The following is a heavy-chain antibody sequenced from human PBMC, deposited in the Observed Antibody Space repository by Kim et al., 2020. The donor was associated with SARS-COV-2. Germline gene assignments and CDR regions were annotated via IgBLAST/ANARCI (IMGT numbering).Heavy chain of an antibody. V-gene: IGHV3-7*01. CDR3: AKTIGGADINFDY. CDR2: IKEDGGAV. Sequence: GGSLRLSCVASGFMFSNYYMGWVRQAPGEGLEWVANIKEDGGAVFYVDSVKGRFTISSDNAKNSLFLPMNSLRAEDTGVYYCAKTIGGADINFDYWGQGTLVTVAS. CDR1: GFMFSNYY. D-gene: IGHD3-9*01. J-gene: IGHJ4*02.